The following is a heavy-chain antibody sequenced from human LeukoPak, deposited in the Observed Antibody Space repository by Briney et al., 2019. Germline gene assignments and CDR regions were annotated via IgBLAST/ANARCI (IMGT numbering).Heavy chain of an antibody. Sequence: GGSLRLSCAASGFTFSTYEMNWVRQAPGKGLEWVSYISESGSSIYYADFLKGRFTISRDNAKNSLYLQMNSLRAEDTAVYYCARSGDYYGSGSYGSYYMDVWGKGTTVTISS. D-gene: IGHD3-10*01. V-gene: IGHV3-48*03. CDR3: ARSGDYYGSGSYGSYYMDV. CDR2: ISESGSSI. J-gene: IGHJ6*03. CDR1: GFTFSTYE.